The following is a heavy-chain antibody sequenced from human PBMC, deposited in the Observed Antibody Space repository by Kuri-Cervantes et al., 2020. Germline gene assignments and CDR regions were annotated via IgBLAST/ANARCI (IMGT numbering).Heavy chain of an antibody. CDR1: GFTVSSNY. V-gene: IGHV3-53*01. Sequence: GSLRLSCAASGFTVSSNYMSWVRQAPGKGLEWVSVIYSGGSTYYADSVKGRFTISRDNSKNTLYLQMNSLRAEDTAVYYCEMYSSGWFLGFDYWGQGTLVTVSS. CDR3: EMYSSGWFLGFDY. J-gene: IGHJ4*02. CDR2: IYSGGST. D-gene: IGHD6-19*01.